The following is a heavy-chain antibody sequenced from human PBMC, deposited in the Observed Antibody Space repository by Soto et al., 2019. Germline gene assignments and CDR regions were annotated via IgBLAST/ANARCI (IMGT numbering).Heavy chain of an antibody. D-gene: IGHD3-9*01. CDR2: ISGSGGST. J-gene: IGHJ4*02. Sequence: PGGSLRLSCAASGFTFSSYAMSWVRQAPGKGLEWVSAISGSGGSTYYADSVKGRFTISRDNSKNTLYLQMNSLRAEDTAVYYCPAGGPDYDILTGPDYWGQGTLVTVSS. CDR3: PAGGPDYDILTGPDY. CDR1: GFTFSSYA. V-gene: IGHV3-23*01.